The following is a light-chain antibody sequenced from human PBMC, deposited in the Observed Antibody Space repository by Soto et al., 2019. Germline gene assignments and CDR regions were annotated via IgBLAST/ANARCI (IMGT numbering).Light chain of an antibody. CDR1: SSDVGGYNY. J-gene: IGLJ1*01. CDR2: DVS. Sequence: QSVLTQPASVSGSPGQSITISCTGTSSDVGGYNYVSWYQHHPGKAPKLIIYDVSNRPSGVSIRFSGSKSDNTDSLTISGLQPEDEADYHCSSYTTSNTRQIVFGTGTKVTVL. V-gene: IGLV2-14*03. CDR3: SSYTTSNTRQIV.